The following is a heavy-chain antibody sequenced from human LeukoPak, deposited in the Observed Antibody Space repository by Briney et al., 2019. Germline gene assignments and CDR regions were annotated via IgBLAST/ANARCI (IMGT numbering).Heavy chain of an antibody. Sequence: GGSLRLSCAASGFTFSSYSMNWVRQAPGKGLEWVSYISRYSSTIYYADSVKGRFTISRDNAENSLYLQMNSLRAEETAVYYCARDLDPKFDYWGQGTLVTVSS. CDR2: ISRYSSTI. CDR1: GFTFSSYS. CDR3: ARDLDPKFDY. J-gene: IGHJ4*02. D-gene: IGHD3-9*01. V-gene: IGHV3-48*01.